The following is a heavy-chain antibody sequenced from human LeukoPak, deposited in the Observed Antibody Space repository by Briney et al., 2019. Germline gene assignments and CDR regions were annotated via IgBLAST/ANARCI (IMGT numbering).Heavy chain of an antibody. CDR1: GFTFSSYS. Sequence: GGTLRLSCAASGFTFSSYSMNWVRQAPGKGLEWVSSISSSSSYIYYADSVKGRFTISRDNAKNSLYLQMNSLRAEDTAVYDCARSRGYCSGGSCSDNWFDPWGRGTLVTVSS. V-gene: IGHV3-21*01. CDR3: ARSRGYCSGGSCSDNWFDP. D-gene: IGHD2-15*01. CDR2: ISSSSSYI. J-gene: IGHJ5*02.